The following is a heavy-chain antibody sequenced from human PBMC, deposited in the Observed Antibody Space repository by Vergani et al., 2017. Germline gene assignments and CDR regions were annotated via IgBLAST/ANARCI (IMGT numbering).Heavy chain of an antibody. V-gene: IGHV4-31*03. Sequence: QVQLQESGPGLVKPSQTLSLTCTVSGGSISSGGYYWSWIRQHPGKGLEWIGYIYYSGSTYYNPSLKSRVTISVDTSKNQFSLKLSSVTAADTAVYYCARDRVRWFGELHSNDAFDIWGQGTMVTVSS. J-gene: IGHJ3*02. CDR2: IYYSGST. CDR3: ARDRVRWFGELHSNDAFDI. CDR1: GGSISSGGYY. D-gene: IGHD3-10*01.